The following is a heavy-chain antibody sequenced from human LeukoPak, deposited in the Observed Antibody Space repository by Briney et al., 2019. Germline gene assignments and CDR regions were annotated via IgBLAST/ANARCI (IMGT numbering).Heavy chain of an antibody. CDR3: AKRGATQTKEFEY. CDR2: ISAGGAGT. V-gene: IGHV3-23*01. Sequence: GGSLRLSCAASGFTFSNFAMTWVRQAPGKGLEWVSTISAGGAGTYYADSVKGRFTISRDNSRNRLYLQMNSLRAEDTAIYFCAKRGATQTKEFEYWGQGTLVIVSS. J-gene: IGHJ4*02. CDR1: GFTFSNFA. D-gene: IGHD1-26*01.